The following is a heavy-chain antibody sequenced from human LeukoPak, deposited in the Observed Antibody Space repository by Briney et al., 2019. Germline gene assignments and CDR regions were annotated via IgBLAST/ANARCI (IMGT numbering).Heavy chain of an antibody. Sequence: PSETLSLTCTVSGYSISSGYYWGWIRQPPGKGLEWIGSIYHSGSTYYNPSLKSRVTISVDTSKNQFSLKLSSVTAADTAVYYCARGDYYDSTWGQGTLVTVSS. CDR2: IYHSGST. CDR3: ARGDYYDST. D-gene: IGHD3-22*01. V-gene: IGHV4-38-2*02. CDR1: GYSISSGYY. J-gene: IGHJ5*02.